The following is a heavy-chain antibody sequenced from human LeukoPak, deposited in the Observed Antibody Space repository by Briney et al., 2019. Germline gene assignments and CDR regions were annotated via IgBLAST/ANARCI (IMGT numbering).Heavy chain of an antibody. D-gene: IGHD3-9*01. CDR1: GYTFTSYG. V-gene: IGHV1-18*01. J-gene: IGHJ2*01. CDR3: AGDRHYDILTGYSAYWYFDL. CDR2: ISAYNGNT. Sequence: ASVKVSCKASGYTFTSYGISWVPQAPGQGLEWMGWISAYNGNTNYAQKLQGRVTMTTDTSTSTAYMELRSLRSDDTAVYYCAGDRHYDILTGYSAYWYFDLWGRGTLVTVSS.